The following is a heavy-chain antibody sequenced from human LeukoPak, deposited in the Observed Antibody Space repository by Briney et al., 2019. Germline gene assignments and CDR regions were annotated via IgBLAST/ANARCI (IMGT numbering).Heavy chain of an antibody. CDR1: GGSFSGYY. Sequence: SETLSLTCAVYGGSFSGYYWSWIRQPPGKGLEWIGEINHSGSTNYNPSLKSRVTISVDTSKNQFSLKLSSVTAADTAVYYCARTTEGGYTYNYFYYYYMDVWGKGTTVTVSS. J-gene: IGHJ6*03. CDR3: ARTTEGGYTYNYFYYYYMDV. CDR2: INHSGST. V-gene: IGHV4-34*01. D-gene: IGHD5-18*01.